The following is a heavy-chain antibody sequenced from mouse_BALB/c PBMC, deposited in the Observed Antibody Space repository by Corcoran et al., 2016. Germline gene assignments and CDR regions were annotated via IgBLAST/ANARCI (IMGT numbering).Heavy chain of an antibody. V-gene: IGHV1S34*01. CDR3: ARGLLRYHFDY. Sequence: LVKTGASVKISCKASGYSFTGYYMHWVKQSHGKSLEWIGYISCYNGATSYNQKFKGKATFTVDTSSSTAYMQFNSLTSEDSAIYYCARGLLRYHFDYWGQGTTLTVSS. CDR1: GYSFTGYY. CDR2: ISCYNGAT. J-gene: IGHJ2*01. D-gene: IGHD1-1*01.